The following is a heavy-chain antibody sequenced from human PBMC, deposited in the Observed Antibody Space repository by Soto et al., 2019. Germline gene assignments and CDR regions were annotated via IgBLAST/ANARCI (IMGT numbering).Heavy chain of an antibody. J-gene: IGHJ6*03. CDR2: INPNSGGT. CDR3: ARGRSGGDFWSGYYIRAMNADYYYMDV. Sequence: ASVKVSCKASGYTFTGYYMHWVRQAPGQGLEWMGWINPNSGGTNYAQKFQGWVTMTRDTSISTAYMGLSRLRSDDTAVYYCARGRSGGDFWSGYYIRAMNADYYYMDVWGKGTTVTVSS. CDR1: GYTFTGYY. D-gene: IGHD3-3*01. V-gene: IGHV1-2*04.